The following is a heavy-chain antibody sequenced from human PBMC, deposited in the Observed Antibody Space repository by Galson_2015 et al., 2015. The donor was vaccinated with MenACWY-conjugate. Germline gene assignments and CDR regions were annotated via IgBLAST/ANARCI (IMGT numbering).Heavy chain of an antibody. J-gene: IGHJ4*02. CDR2: ISDSGGDT. V-gene: IGHV3-23*01. CDR1: GFTFSHYA. D-gene: IGHD5/OR15-5a*01. CDR3: ATAEGYSVNSYFDY. Sequence: SLRLSCAASGFTFSHYAMTWARQAPGKGLEWVSGISDSGGDTYYADSVKGRFTIARDNSKNTVYLQLSSLRADDTALYYCATAEGYSVNSYFDYWGQGTLVTVSS.